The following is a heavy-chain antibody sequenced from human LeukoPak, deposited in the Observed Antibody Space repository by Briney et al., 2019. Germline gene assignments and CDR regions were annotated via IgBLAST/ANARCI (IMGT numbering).Heavy chain of an antibody. V-gene: IGHV3-23*01. CDR1: GFTFSSYA. Sequence: PGGSLRLSCAASGFTFSSYAMNWVRQAPGKGLEWVSGLSGSGGNTFYADSVKGRLTISRDNSKNTLYLLMNSLRAEDTAVYYCAKDRVCSGGSCYYDYWGQGTLVTVSS. CDR3: AKDRVCSGGSCYYDY. J-gene: IGHJ4*01. CDR2: LSGSGGNT. D-gene: IGHD2-15*01.